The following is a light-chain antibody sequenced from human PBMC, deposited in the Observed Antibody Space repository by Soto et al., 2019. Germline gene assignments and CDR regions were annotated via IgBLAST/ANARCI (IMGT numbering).Light chain of an antibody. J-gene: IGLJ2*01. V-gene: IGLV4-69*01. Sequence: QLVLTQSPSASASLGASVKLTCTLSSGHSSYAIAWHQQQPEKGPRYLMKLNSDGSHSKGDGIPDRCSGSSSGAERYLTVSRPQSEDEADYYSQTGGAGILFGGGTQLTVL. CDR2: LNSDGSH. CDR3: QTGGAGIL. CDR1: SGHSSYA.